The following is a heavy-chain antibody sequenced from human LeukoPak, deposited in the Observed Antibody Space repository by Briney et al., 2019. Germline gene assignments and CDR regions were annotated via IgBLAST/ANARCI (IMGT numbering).Heavy chain of an antibody. Sequence: SETLSLTCSVSGGSVSSSSYYWVWIRQPPGKGLEWIGNIYYSGSTYYNPSLKSRVTISVDTSKNQFSLELTSVTATDTAVYYCARHLFGSGYYPDYWGQGTLVTVSS. J-gene: IGHJ4*02. CDR1: GGSVSSSSYY. CDR2: IYYSGST. D-gene: IGHD3-22*01. V-gene: IGHV4-39*01. CDR3: ARHLFGSGYYPDY.